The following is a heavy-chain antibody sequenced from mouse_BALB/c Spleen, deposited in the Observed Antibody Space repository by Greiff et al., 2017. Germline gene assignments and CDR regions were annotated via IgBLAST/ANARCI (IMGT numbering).Heavy chain of an antibody. J-gene: IGHJ3*01. CDR3: AREYGNYGFAY. CDR1: GYSITSGYY. D-gene: IGHD2-10*02. V-gene: IGHV3-6*02. CDR2: ISYDGSN. Sequence: EVQLVESGPGLVKPSQSLSLTCSVTGYSITSGYYWNWIRQFPGNKLEWMGYISYDGSNNYNPSLKNRISITRDTSKNQFFLKLNSVTTEDTATYYCAREYGNYGFAYWGQGTLVTVSA.